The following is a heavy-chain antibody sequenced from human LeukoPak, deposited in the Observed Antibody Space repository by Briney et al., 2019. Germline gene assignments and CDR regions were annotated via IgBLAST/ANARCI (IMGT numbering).Heavy chain of an antibody. J-gene: IGHJ4*02. CDR2: INPSGGST. CDR3: ARDAYSDPDY. D-gene: IGHD4-11*01. V-gene: IGHV1-46*01. Sequence: ASVNVSCKASGYTFTTYYIHWVRQAPGQGLEWMGIINPSGGSTTYAQKFQGRVTMTRDTSTSTVYMEVSSLKSEDTAVYYCARDAYSDPDYWGQGTLVTVSS. CDR1: GYTFTTYY.